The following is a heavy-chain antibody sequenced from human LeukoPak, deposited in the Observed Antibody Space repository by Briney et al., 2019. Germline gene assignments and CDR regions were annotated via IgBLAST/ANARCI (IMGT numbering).Heavy chain of an antibody. Sequence: SQTLSLTCTVSGGSINSGSYYWSWIRQPAGKGLEWIGRFYISESPNYNPSLKSRVTISVDTSKNQFSLKLSSVTAADTAVYYCAARGYIVVVPAAKGGGPDNYYYYMDVWGKGTTVTISS. V-gene: IGHV4-61*02. CDR2: FYISESP. CDR3: AARGYIVVVPAAKGGGPDNYYYYMDV. D-gene: IGHD2-2*01. CDR1: GGSINSGSYY. J-gene: IGHJ6*03.